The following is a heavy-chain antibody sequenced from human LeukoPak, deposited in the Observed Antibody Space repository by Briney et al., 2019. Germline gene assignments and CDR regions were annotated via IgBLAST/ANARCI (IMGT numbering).Heavy chain of an antibody. CDR3: ASSQTYYYDSSGLPH. CDR1: GGTFSSYA. J-gene: IGHJ1*01. V-gene: IGHV1-69*05. CDR2: IIPIFGTA. D-gene: IGHD3-22*01. Sequence: ASVKVSCKASGGTFSSYAISWVRQAPGQGLEWMGRIIPIFGTANYAQKFQGRVTITTDESTSTAYMELSSLRSADTAVYYCASSQTYYYDSSGLPHWGQGTLVTVSS.